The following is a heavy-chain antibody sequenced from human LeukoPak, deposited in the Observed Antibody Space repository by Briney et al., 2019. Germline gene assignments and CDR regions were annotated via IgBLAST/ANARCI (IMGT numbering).Heavy chain of an antibody. V-gene: IGHV3-23*01. D-gene: IGHD3-22*01. CDR1: GFTFSSYA. CDR3: AIMHGYYDGSGYWVQ. Sequence: GGSLRLSCADSGFTFSSYAMKWVRQAPGKGLEWVSGISGSGDSTYYADSVKGRFTISRDNPRNTLYMQMNSLRDEDTALYYCAIMHGYYDGSGYWVQWGQGTLVTVSS. CDR2: ISGSGDST. J-gene: IGHJ4*02.